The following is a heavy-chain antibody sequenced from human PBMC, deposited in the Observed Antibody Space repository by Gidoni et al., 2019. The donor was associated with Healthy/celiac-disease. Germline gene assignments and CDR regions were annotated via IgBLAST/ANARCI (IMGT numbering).Heavy chain of an antibody. CDR3: ARVRIQLSVNDAFDI. Sequence: GLEWVAVIWYDGSNKYYADSVKGRFTISRDNSKNTLYLQMNSLRAEDTAVYYCARVRIQLSVNDAFDIWGQGTMVTVSS. D-gene: IGHD5-18*01. V-gene: IGHV3-33*01. CDR2: IWYDGSNK. J-gene: IGHJ3*02.